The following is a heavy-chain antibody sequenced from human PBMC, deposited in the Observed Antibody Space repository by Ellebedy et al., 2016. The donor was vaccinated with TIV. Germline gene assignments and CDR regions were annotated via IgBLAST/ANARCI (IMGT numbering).Heavy chain of an antibody. J-gene: IGHJ4*02. Sequence: SETLSLTCAVSGGSITSTNWWSWVRPSPGKGLEWIGEIYHRGSTTYNPSLTSRVTISVDKSKNQFSLELTSVTAADTAVYYCATLTGEYYDSSGYFYTWGQGTLVTVSS. CDR3: ATLTGEYYDSSGYFYT. CDR1: GGSITSTNW. CDR2: IYHRGST. D-gene: IGHD3-22*01. V-gene: IGHV4-4*02.